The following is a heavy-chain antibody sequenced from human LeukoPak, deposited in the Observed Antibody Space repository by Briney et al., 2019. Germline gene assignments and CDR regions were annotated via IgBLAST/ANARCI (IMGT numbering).Heavy chain of an antibody. V-gene: IGHV5-51*01. D-gene: IGHD3-3*01. CDR3: ARRYYDFWSGYSSWFDP. J-gene: IGHJ5*02. CDR1: GYSFTSYW. CDR2: IYPGDSDT. Sequence: GESLKISCKGSGYSFTSYWIGWVRQMPGKGLEWMGIIYPGDSDTRYSPSFQGQVTISADKSISTAYLQWSSLKASDTAMYYCARRYYDFWSGYSSWFDPWGQGTLVTVSS.